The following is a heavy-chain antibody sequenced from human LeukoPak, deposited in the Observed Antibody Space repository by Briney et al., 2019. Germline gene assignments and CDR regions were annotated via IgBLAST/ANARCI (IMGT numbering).Heavy chain of an antibody. CDR3: ADLGGSQAG. D-gene: IGHD6-19*01. CDR2: IYYSGST. Sequence: SETLSLTCAVYGGSFSGYYWSWIRQPPGKGLEWIGYIYYSGSTYYNPSLKSRVTISVDTSKNQFSLKLSSVTAADTAVYYCADLGGSQAGWGQGTLVTVSS. J-gene: IGHJ4*02. V-gene: IGHV4-59*06. CDR1: GGSFSGYY.